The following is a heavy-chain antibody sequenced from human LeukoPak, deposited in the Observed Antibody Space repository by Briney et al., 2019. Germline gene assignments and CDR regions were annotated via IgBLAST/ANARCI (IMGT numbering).Heavy chain of an antibody. V-gene: IGHV4-30-2*01. D-gene: IGHD3-16*01. Sequence: SETLSLTCAVSGGSISSGGYYWSWIRQPPGKGLEWIGYIYHSGSTYYNPSLKSRVTISVDRSKNQFSLKLSSVTAADTAVYYCARGGDRYYRRGEIGDDAFDIWGQGTMVTVSS. CDR3: ARGGDRYYRRGEIGDDAFDI. J-gene: IGHJ3*02. CDR1: GGSISSGGYY. CDR2: IYHSGST.